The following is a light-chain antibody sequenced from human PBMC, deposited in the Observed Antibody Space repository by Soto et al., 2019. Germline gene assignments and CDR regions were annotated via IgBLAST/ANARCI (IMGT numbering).Light chain of an antibody. CDR2: GNN. CDR3: QSYDSSLNIWV. V-gene: IGLV1-40*01. CDR1: SSNIGAGFD. Sequence: QSVLTQPPSVSGAPGQKVTISCIGNSSNIGAGFDVHWYQQLPGTAPKLVIYGNNNRPPGVPDRFSGSKSGTSASLAITGLRVEDEADYYCQSYDSSLNIWVFGGGTKVTVL. J-gene: IGLJ3*02.